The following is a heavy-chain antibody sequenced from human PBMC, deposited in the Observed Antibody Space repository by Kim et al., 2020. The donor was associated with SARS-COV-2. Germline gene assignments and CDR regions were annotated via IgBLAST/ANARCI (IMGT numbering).Heavy chain of an antibody. CDR1: GGSISSSSYY. CDR3: AAERYCSGGSCYHVHQYYYYYGMDV. D-gene: IGHD2-15*01. J-gene: IGHJ6*02. CDR2: IYYSGST. Sequence: SETLSLTCTVSGGSISSSSYYWGWIRQPPGKGLEWIGSIYYSGSTYYNPSLKSRVTISVDTSKNQFSLKLSSVTAADTAVYYCAAERYCSGGSCYHVHQYYYYYGMDVWGQGTTVTVSS. V-gene: IGHV4-39*01.